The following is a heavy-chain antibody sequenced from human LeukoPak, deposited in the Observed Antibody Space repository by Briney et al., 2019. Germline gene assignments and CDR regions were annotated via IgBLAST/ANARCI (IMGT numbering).Heavy chain of an antibody. Sequence: GGSLRLSXAASGLTFSRYALSWVRQAPGRGLEWVSAISGGGRSTYYADSVKGRFTISRDNSNNTLYLQMTNLRVDDTAVYFCANQPSIAASSDTDFWGQGTLVSVSS. V-gene: IGHV3-23*01. CDR2: ISGGGRST. CDR3: ANQPSIAASSDTDF. CDR1: GLTFSRYA. D-gene: IGHD6-6*01. J-gene: IGHJ4*02.